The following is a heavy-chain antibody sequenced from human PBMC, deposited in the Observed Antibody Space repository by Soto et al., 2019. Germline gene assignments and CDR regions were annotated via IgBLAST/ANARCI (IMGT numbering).Heavy chain of an antibody. CDR2: IFSNDEK. CDR1: VCSLNNNKRG. D-gene: IGHD3-22*01. Sequence: SGPTLVYPTETLTRTCTVSVCSLNNNKRGVSWIRQPPGKALEWLAHIFSNDEKSYTTSLKSRLTIYKDTSNSQVVLTMTNMDPVDTGTYYCSRSSYNYDSSGFGYFFDYSGQGTLVNVSS. CDR3: SRSSYNYDSSGFGYFFDY. J-gene: IGHJ4*02. V-gene: IGHV2-26*01.